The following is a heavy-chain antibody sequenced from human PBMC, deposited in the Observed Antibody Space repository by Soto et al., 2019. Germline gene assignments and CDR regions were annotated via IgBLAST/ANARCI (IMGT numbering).Heavy chain of an antibody. CDR3: ARDILSVGPRANDAFDG. V-gene: IGHV1-3*01. J-gene: IGHJ3*01. CDR2: INPDNGNT. CDR1: GFSFSDNL. D-gene: IGHD2-8*02. Sequence: QVQLVQSGAEVRKPGASVNISCRASGFSFSDNLINWVRQAPGQSLEWMGWINPDNGNTRYSQTLHGRVTISRHSAASIADGEVSVLTSEDTAVYYCARDILSVGPRANDAFDGSGHATMVPVSS.